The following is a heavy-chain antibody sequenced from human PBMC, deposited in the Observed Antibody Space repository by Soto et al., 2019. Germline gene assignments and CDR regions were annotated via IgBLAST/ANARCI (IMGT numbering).Heavy chain of an antibody. CDR2: ISTSIDAT. CDR3: AKDRTIAARNFDY. CDR1: GFAFSNYA. D-gene: IGHD6-6*01. V-gene: IGHV3-23*01. J-gene: IGHJ4*02. Sequence: GGSLRLSCAASGFAFSNYAMHWVRQAPGKGLEWVSSISTSIDATYYADSVKGRFTISRDDSKNTLYLQMNSLRAEDSAVYYCAKDRTIAARNFDYWGQGTQVTVSS.